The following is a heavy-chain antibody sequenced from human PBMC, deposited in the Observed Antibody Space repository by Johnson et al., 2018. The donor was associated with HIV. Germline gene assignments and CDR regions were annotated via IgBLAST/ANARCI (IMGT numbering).Heavy chain of an antibody. V-gene: IGHV3-30*04. D-gene: IGHD1-26*01. J-gene: IGHJ3*01. CDR1: GFTFSSYA. CDR2: IWYDGSNK. Sequence: QMLLVESGGGVVQPGGSLRLSCAASGFTFSSYAMHWVRQAPGKGLEWVAVIWYDGSNKYYADSVKGRFTISRDNSKNTLYLQMNSLRPEDTALYYCARERISGSYWDAFDVWGQGTKVTVSS. CDR3: ARERISGSYWDAFDV.